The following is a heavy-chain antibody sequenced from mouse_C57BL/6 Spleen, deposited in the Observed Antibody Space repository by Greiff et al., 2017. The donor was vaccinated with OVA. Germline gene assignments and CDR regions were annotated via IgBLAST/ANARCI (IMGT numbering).Heavy chain of an antibody. Sequence: QVQLKESGAELVKPGASVKLSCKASGYTFTEYTIHWVKQRSGQGLEWIGWFYPGSGSIKYNEKFKDKATLTADKSSSTVYMELSRLTSEDSAVYFCARHEEGYYYGSSYDYWGQGTTLTVSS. CDR1: GYTFTEYT. V-gene: IGHV1-62-2*01. D-gene: IGHD1-1*01. J-gene: IGHJ2*01. CDR2: FYPGSGSI. CDR3: ARHEEGYYYGSSYDY.